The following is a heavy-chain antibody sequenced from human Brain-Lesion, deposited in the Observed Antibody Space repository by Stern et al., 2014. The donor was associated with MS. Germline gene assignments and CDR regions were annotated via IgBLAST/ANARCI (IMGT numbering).Heavy chain of an antibody. J-gene: IGHJ4*02. CDR1: GYSLSNSAMG. D-gene: IGHD2-15*01. CDR3: ARMREYCSGGICFAGYYDS. CDR2: LFTTGET. V-gene: IGHV2-26*01. Sequence: ESGPELEKPTASLTVSCSVSGYSLSNSAMGVGWIRQRQGNAREGLAHLFTTGETASSTFLNSMLTTSEDTTRRQAVLPMTNMDPVDTATYYCARMREYCSGGICFAGYYDSWGQGTLVTVSS.